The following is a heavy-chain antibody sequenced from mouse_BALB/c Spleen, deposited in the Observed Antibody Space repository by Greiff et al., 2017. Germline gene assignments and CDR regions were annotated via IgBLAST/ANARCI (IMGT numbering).Heavy chain of an antibody. Sequence: EVQLQESGPGLVKPSQSLSLTCTVTGYSITSDYAWNWLRQFPGNQLEWMGYISYSGSTSYNPSLKSRISITRDTSKNQFFLQLNSVTTEDTATYDCARVHYYGYEAYWGQGTLVTVSA. V-gene: IGHV3-2*02. CDR2: ISYSGST. J-gene: IGHJ3*01. CDR1: GYSITSDYA. CDR3: ARVHYYGYEAY. D-gene: IGHD1-2*01.